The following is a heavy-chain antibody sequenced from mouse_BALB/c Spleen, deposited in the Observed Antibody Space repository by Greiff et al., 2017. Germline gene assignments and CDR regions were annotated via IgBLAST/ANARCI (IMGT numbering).Heavy chain of an antibody. J-gene: IGHJ2*01. CDR3: ARAPYYYGSGNYFDY. CDR1: GYAFSSSW. CDR2: IYPGDGDT. Sequence: QVQLQQSGPELVKPGASVKISCKASGYAFSSSWMNWVKQRPGQGLEWIGRIYPGDGDTNYNGKFKGKATLTADKSSSTAYMQLSSLTSVDSAVYFCARAPYYYGSGNYFDYWGQGTTLTVSS. V-gene: IGHV1-82*01. D-gene: IGHD1-1*01.